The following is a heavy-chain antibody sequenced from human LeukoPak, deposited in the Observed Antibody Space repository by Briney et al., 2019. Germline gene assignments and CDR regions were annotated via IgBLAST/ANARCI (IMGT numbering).Heavy chain of an antibody. J-gene: IGHJ5*02. Sequence: KSSETLSLTCTVSGDSISSETYHWGWIRQPPGQGLQWIGSIYYAGGTYYNPSLKSRVSISVDTSKDQFSLKLFPVTAADTAVYYCARSGWPMGGFDPWGQGILVTVSS. CDR3: ARSGWPMGGFDP. D-gene: IGHD3-10*01. CDR1: GDSISSETYH. V-gene: IGHV4-39*01. CDR2: IYYAGGT.